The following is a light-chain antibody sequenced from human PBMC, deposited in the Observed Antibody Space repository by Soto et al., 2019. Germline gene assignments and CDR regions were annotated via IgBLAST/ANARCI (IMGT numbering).Light chain of an antibody. V-gene: IGLV1-40*01. CDR3: QSYDSSRSVV. J-gene: IGLJ2*01. Sequence: HSALTQPPSVSGAPGQRVTISCTGSSSNIGAGYDVHWYQQLPGTAPKLLIYGNSNRPSGVPDRFSGSKSGTSASLAITGLQDEDEADYYCQSYDSSRSVVFGGGTKLTVL. CDR1: SSNIGAGYD. CDR2: GNS.